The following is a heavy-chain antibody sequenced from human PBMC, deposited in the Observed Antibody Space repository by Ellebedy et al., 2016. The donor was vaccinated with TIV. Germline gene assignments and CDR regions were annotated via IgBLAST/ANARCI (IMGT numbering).Heavy chain of an antibody. D-gene: IGHD1-26*01. V-gene: IGHV3-30*18. CDR1: GFSFSAYG. CDR2: ISYDGNTK. J-gene: IGHJ4*02. Sequence: GESLKISCAASGFSFSAYGMHWVRQAPGKGLEWVALISYDGNTKHYADSAKGRFSISADYSKNALYLQMDSLRAEDTALYYCAKSKTTYIVGADPFESWGQGTLVTVSS. CDR3: AKSKTTYIVGADPFES.